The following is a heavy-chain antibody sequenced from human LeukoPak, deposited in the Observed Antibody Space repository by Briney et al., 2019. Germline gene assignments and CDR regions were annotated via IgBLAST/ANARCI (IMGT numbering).Heavy chain of an antibody. CDR1: GASISSYY. D-gene: IGHD1-26*01. CDR2: IYYSGTT. J-gene: IGHJ4*02. V-gene: IGHV4-59*01. CDR3: VRDRELNY. Sequence: SETLSLTCTVSGASISSYYWSWIRQPPGKGLEWIGYIYYSGTTNYNPSLKSRVTISVDTSKNQFSLKLGSVTAADTAVYYCVRDRELNYWGQGTLVTVSS.